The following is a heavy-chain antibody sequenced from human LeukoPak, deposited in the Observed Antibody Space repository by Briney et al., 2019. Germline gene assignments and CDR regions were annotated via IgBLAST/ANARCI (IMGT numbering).Heavy chain of an antibody. J-gene: IGHJ4*02. Sequence: ASVKVSCKASGYTFTGYYMHWVRQAPGQGLEWMGWISAYNGNTNYAQKLQGRVTMTTDTSTSTAYMELRSLRSDDTAVYYCARDGYTAMVINFDYWGQGTLVTVSS. CDR2: ISAYNGNT. CDR1: GYTFTGYY. CDR3: ARDGYTAMVINFDY. D-gene: IGHD5-18*01. V-gene: IGHV1-18*04.